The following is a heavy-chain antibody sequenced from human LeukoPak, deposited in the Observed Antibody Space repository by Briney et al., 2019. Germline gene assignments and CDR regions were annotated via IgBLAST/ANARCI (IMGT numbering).Heavy chain of an antibody. CDR3: ARSPNYGSGRYYFDY. CDR1: GFTFSSYG. CDR2: IWYDGSNK. V-gene: IGHV3-33*01. D-gene: IGHD3-10*01. J-gene: IGHJ4*02. Sequence: HPGGSLRLSCAASGFTFSSYGMHWVRQAPGKGLEWVAVIWYDGSNKYYADSMKGRFTISRDNSKNTLYLQMNSLRADDTAVYYCARSPNYGSGRYYFDYWGQGTLVTVSS.